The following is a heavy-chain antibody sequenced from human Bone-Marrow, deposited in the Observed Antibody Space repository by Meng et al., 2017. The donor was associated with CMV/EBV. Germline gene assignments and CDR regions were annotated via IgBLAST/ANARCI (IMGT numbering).Heavy chain of an antibody. CDR1: GFTFSSYA. CDR3: ARVMAPDDAFDI. J-gene: IGHJ3*02. Sequence: GGSLRLSCAASGFTFSSYAMHWVRQAPGKGLEWVANIKQDGSEKYYVDSVKGRFTISRDNAKNSLYLQMNSLRAEDTAVYYCARVMAPDDAFDIWGQGTMVTVSS. D-gene: IGHD5-24*01. CDR2: IKQDGSEK. V-gene: IGHV3-7*01.